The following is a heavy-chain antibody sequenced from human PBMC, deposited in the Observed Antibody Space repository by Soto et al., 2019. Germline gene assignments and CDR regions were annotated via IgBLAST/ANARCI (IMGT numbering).Heavy chain of an antibody. Sequence: VQLVESGGGVVQPGRSLRLSCAASGFTFSSYGMHWVRQAPGKGLEWVAVIWYDGSNKYYADSVKGRFTISRDNSKNTLYLQMNSLRAEDTAVYYCARDAGFGYGRHMDVWGKGTTVTVSS. J-gene: IGHJ6*03. CDR3: ARDAGFGYGRHMDV. CDR1: GFTFSSYG. CDR2: IWYDGSNK. D-gene: IGHD5-12*01. V-gene: IGHV3-33*01.